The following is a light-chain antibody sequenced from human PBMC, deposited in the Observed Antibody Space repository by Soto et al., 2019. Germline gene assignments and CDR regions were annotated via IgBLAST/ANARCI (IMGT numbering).Light chain of an antibody. Sequence: DIHMTQSPSTLSASVGDIVTITCRASRSISIWLAWYQQKPGKAPNLLIYKTSSLETGVPSRFSGSGSGTEFTLTISSLQPDDFATYYCQHWNDYSWTFGQGTKVEVK. V-gene: IGKV1-5*03. J-gene: IGKJ1*01. CDR1: RSISIW. CDR2: KTS. CDR3: QHWNDYSWT.